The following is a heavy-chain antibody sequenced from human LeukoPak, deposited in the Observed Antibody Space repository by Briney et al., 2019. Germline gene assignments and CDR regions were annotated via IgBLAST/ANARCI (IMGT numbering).Heavy chain of an antibody. J-gene: IGHJ4*02. V-gene: IGHV4-34*01. D-gene: IGHD3-10*01. Sequence: SETLSLTCAVYGGSFSGYYWSWIRQPPGKGLEWIGEINHSGSTNYNPSLKSRVTISVDTSKNQFSLKLSSVTAADTAVYYCARQRVRRLYYYGSGSYAHFDYWGRGTLVTVSS. CDR1: GGSFSGYY. CDR3: ARQRVRRLYYYGSGSYAHFDY. CDR2: INHSGST.